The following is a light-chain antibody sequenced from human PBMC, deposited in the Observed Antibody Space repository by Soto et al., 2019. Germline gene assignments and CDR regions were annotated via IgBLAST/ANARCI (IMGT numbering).Light chain of an antibody. CDR3: QQHNSFPRS. CDR2: AAS. CDR1: QGISRC. Sequence: DIQLTQSPSFLSASVGDRVTIACRASQGISRCLVWYQQKPGKAPKVLIYAASTLQSGVPSRFSGSGSGTEFTLTIRSLQPEDYATYYCQQHNSFPRSFGQGTKLEIK. V-gene: IGKV1-9*01. J-gene: IGKJ2*01.